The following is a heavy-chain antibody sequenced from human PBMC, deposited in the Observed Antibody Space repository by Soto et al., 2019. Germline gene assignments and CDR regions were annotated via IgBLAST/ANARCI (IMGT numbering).Heavy chain of an antibody. V-gene: IGHV4-39*01. Sequence: QLQESGPGLVKPSETLSLTCTDSGGSIGSSNDFWGWIRQPPGKGLEWIVSMHDGWSPHYNPSLQSRVTISVDTSKNQFSLTLSSVTAADTAVFYCVRLGYRSGRVIWFDPWGQGTQVAVSS. CDR2: MHDGWSP. J-gene: IGHJ5*02. CDR1: GGSIGSSNDF. CDR3: VRLGYRSGRVIWFDP. D-gene: IGHD3-16*02.